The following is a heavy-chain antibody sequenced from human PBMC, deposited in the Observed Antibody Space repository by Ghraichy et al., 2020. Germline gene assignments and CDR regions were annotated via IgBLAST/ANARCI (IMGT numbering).Heavy chain of an antibody. V-gene: IGHV4-59*08. CDR3: ATSSPLRYFDWLASSYYYYYYGMDV. J-gene: IGHJ6*02. Sequence: SETLSLTCTVSGGSISSYYWSWIRQPPGKGLEWIGYIYYSGSTNYNPSLKSRVTISVDTSKNQFSLKLSSVTAADTAVYYCATSSPLRYFDWLASSYYYYYYGMDVWGQGTTVTVSS. CDR1: GGSISSYY. CDR2: IYYSGST. D-gene: IGHD3-9*01.